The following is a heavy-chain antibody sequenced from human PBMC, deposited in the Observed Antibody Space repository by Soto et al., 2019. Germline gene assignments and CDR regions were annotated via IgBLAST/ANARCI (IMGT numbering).Heavy chain of an antibody. Sequence: GWSLRLSCAASGFTFSSYAMSWVRQAPGKGLEWVSAISGSGGSTYYADSVKGRFTISRDNSKNTLYLQMNSLRAEDTAVYYCAVSVTTDTKFDYWGQGTLVTVSS. J-gene: IGHJ4*02. CDR1: GFTFSSYA. V-gene: IGHV3-23*01. CDR3: AVSVTTDTKFDY. CDR2: ISGSGGST. D-gene: IGHD4-4*01.